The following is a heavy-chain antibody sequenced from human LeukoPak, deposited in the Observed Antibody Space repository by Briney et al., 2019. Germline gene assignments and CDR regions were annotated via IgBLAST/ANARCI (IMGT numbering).Heavy chain of an antibody. Sequence: GGSLRLSCAASGFTFSSYEMNWVRQAPGKGLEWVSGISGDAGRTYYADSVRGRFTIYRDNSKNTLYLQMNSLGAEDTAVYYCARDKVGGSMAGSNLDYWGQGNLVTVSS. CDR1: GFTFSSYE. CDR2: ISGDAGRT. V-gene: IGHV3-23*01. D-gene: IGHD6-19*01. CDR3: ARDKVGGSMAGSNLDY. J-gene: IGHJ4*02.